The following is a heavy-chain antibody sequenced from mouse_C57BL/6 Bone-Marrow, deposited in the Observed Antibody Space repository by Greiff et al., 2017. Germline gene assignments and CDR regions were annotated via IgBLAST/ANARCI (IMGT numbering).Heavy chain of an antibody. V-gene: IGHV1-76*01. CDR3: ARFDAHYSGNAMDY. CDR2: IYPGSGNT. D-gene: IGHD1-1*01. CDR1: GYTFTDYY. Sequence: QVQLKQSGAELVRPGASVKLSCKASGYTFTDYYINWVKQRPGQGLEWIARIYPGSGNTYYNEKFKGKATLTAEKSSSTAYMQLSSLTSEDSAVYFCARFDAHYSGNAMDYWGQGTSVTVSS. J-gene: IGHJ4*01.